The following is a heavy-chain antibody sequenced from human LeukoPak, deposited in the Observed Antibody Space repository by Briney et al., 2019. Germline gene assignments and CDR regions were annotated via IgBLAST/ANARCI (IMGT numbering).Heavy chain of an antibody. J-gene: IGHJ4*02. V-gene: IGHV4-39*07. Sequence: PSETLSLTCTVSGGSISSSSYYWGWIRQPPGKGLEWIGSIYYSGSTYYNPSLKSRVTISVDTSKNQFSLKLSSVTAADTAVYYCAAEITIFGVVILWGQGTLVTVSS. CDR1: GGSISSSSYY. CDR2: IYYSGST. CDR3: AAEITIFGVVIL. D-gene: IGHD3-3*01.